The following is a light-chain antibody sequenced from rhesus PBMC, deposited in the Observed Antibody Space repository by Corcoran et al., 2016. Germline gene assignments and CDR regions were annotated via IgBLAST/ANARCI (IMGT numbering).Light chain of an antibody. CDR1: QSVSSY. J-gene: IGKJ4*01. V-gene: IGKV3S9*01. Sequence: EIVMTQSPATLSLSPGERATLSCRASQSVSSYVAWYQQKPEQAPRLLIYGASSRATGIPDRFSGSGSGTAFTLTISSLGPEDFAVYFCQQYSDWPLTFGGGTKVDIK. CDR3: QQYSDWPLT. CDR2: GAS.